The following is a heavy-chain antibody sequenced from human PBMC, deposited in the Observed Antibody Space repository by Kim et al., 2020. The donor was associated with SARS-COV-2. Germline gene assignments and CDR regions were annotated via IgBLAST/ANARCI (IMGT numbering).Heavy chain of an antibody. CDR2: INHSGST. J-gene: IGHJ3*02. CDR1: GGSFSGYY. D-gene: IGHD3-10*01. V-gene: IGHV4-34*01. Sequence: SETLSLTCAVYGGSFSGYYWSWIRQPPGKGLEWIGEINHSGSTNYNPSLKSRVTISVDTSKNQFSLKLSSVTAADTAVYYCARGRITMVRGVIIKGAFD. CDR3: ARGRITMVRGVIIKGAFD.